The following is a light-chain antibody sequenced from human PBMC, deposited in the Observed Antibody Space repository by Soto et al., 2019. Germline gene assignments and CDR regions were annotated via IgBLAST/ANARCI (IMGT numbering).Light chain of an antibody. V-gene: IGKV3-15*01. Sequence: EIVMTQSPATLSVAPGERVTLSCRASQGVSRKLAWYQHKSGQAPRLLVSGASAGATGIPARFSGSGSGTEFTLNISSLQSEECSIYDCQQYHTWPITFGGGTKVEI. CDR2: GAS. J-gene: IGKJ4*01. CDR3: QQYHTWPIT. CDR1: QGVSRK.